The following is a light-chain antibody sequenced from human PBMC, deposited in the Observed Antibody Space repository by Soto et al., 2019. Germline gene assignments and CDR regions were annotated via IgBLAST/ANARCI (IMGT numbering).Light chain of an antibody. J-gene: IGKJ2*01. Sequence: DIQMTQSPSSLSASVGDRVTITCQASQDITKYLSWFQQKPGKVLKLLIYDASELETGVPSRFSGSGSGTDFTFTFSSLQPEDSTTYYCQHYDNLPYTFGQGTKLEMK. CDR2: DAS. CDR3: QHYDNLPYT. CDR1: QDITKY. V-gene: IGKV1-33*01.